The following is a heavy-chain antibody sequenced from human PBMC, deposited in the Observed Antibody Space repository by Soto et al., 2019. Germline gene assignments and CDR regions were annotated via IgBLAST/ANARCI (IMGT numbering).Heavy chain of an antibody. J-gene: IGHJ6*02. Sequence: QVQLQESGPGLVKPSETLSLTCTVSGGSISSYYWSWIRQHPGKGLEWIGYIYYSGSTNYNPSLKSRVTISVDTSKNQFSLKLSSVTAADTAVYYCAREGTTVDSYYYYGMDVWGQGTTVTVSS. V-gene: IGHV4-59*01. CDR2: IYYSGST. CDR3: AREGTTVDSYYYYGMDV. D-gene: IGHD1-1*01. CDR1: GGSISSYY.